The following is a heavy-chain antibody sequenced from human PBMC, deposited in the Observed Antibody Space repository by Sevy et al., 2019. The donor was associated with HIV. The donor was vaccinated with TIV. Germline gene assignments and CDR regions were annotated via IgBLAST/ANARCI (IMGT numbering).Heavy chain of an antibody. D-gene: IGHD1-26*01. CDR3: AGENAWGRGYS. J-gene: IGHJ4*02. Sequence: SETLSLTCTVSGGSITSLYWNWIRQRPGKGLEWIANIYYNGHINYNPSLKSRVTLSLDMSKNQFSLRLSSVTAADTAMYYCAGENAWGRGYSWGQGTLVTVSS. V-gene: IGHV4-59*08. CDR1: GGSITSLY. CDR2: IYYNGHI.